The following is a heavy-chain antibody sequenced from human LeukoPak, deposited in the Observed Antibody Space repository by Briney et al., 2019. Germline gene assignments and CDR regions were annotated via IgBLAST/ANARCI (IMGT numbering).Heavy chain of an antibody. D-gene: IGHD6-13*01. V-gene: IGHV3-66*01. CDR3: ARDMIAAAVIKGMDV. CDR1: GFTVSSNY. J-gene: IGHJ6*02. CDR2: IYSGGST. Sequence: GGSLRLSCAASGFTVSSNYMSWVRQAPGKGLEWVSVIYSGGSTYYADSVKGRFTISRDNSKNTLYLQMNSLRAEDTAVYYCARDMIAAAVIKGMDVWGQGTTVTVSS.